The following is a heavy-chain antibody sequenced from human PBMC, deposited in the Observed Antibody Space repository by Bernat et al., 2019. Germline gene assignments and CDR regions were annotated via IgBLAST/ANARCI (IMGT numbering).Heavy chain of an antibody. Sequence: QVQLQESGPQLVKPSGTLSLTCVVSGDSISSSAWWSWVRPPPGKGLEWIAEIYHNGNINYNPSLRSRVTISIDKSKKQISLRLSSVTATDTAVYCCARDPVAAVGTAFDIWGRGTMVTVSS. J-gene: IGHJ3*02. V-gene: IGHV4/OR15-8*02. D-gene: IGHD6-13*01. CDR3: ARDPVAAVGTAFDI. CDR2: IYHNGNI. CDR1: GDSISSSAW.